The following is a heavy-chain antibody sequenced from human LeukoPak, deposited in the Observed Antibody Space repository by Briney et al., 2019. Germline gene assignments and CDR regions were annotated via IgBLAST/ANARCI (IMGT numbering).Heavy chain of an antibody. CDR2: ISSSSSHI. V-gene: IGHV3-21*01. D-gene: IGHD3-22*01. Sequence: GGSLRLSCAASGFTFSSYTMNWVRQAPGKGLEWVSSISSSSSHIYYTDSVKGRFTISRDNAKNTLYLQMNSLRAEDTAVYYCARVQLSGKGPDYDSSGYYFDYWGQGTLVTVSS. CDR1: GFTFSSYT. CDR3: ARVQLSGKGPDYDSSGYYFDY. J-gene: IGHJ4*02.